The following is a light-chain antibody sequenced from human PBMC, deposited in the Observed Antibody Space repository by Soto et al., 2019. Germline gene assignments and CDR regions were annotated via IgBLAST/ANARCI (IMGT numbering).Light chain of an antibody. CDR1: SSNIGAGYD. Sequence: QSVLTQPPSVSGAPGQRVTISCTGSSSNIGAGYDVHWYQRLPGTAPKLLIYGNSNRPSGVPDRFSGSKSGTSASLAITGLQAEDEADYYCQSYDSSLSGSVFGGGTQLT. J-gene: IGLJ3*02. CDR3: QSYDSSLSGSV. CDR2: GNS. V-gene: IGLV1-40*01.